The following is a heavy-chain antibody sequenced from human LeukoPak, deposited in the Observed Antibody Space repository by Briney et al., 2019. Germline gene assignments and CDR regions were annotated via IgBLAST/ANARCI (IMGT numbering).Heavy chain of an antibody. CDR2: ISSSSSAI. D-gene: IGHD6-13*01. V-gene: IGHV3-48*03. CDR3: AREGYSPY. Sequence: GGSLRLSCAASGFTLSDYEMNWVRQAPGKGLEWVSYISSSSSAIYYADSVKGRFTISRDNAKNSLYLQMNSLRAEDTAVYYCAREGYSPYWGQGTLVTVSS. CDR1: GFTLSDYE. J-gene: IGHJ4*02.